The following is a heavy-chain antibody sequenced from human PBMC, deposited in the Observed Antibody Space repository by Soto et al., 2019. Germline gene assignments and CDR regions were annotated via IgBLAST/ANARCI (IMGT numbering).Heavy chain of an antibody. CDR1: GFTFSSYE. J-gene: IGHJ5*02. V-gene: IGHV3-48*03. D-gene: IGHD5-12*01. CDR2: ISSSGSTI. Sequence: PGGSLRLSCAASGFTFSSYEMNWVRQAPGKGLEWVSYISSSGSTIYYADSVKGRFTISRDNAKNSLYLQMNSLRAEDTAVYYCARENGYSGYDYSRWFDPWGQGTLVTVSS. CDR3: ARENGYSGYDYSRWFDP.